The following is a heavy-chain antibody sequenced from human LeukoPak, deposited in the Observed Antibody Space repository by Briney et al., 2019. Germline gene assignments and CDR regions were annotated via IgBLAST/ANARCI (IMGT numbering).Heavy chain of an antibody. CDR3: ARAGRGFTYGYSDS. Sequence: GGSLRLSCEAFGFSFSDYYMTWIRQAPGKGLEWVSYISPSGSTIRNADSVKGRFTISRDNTRNSLYLQMSSLRADDTAVYYCARAGRGFTYGYSDSWGQGTLVTVSS. CDR2: ISPSGSTI. J-gene: IGHJ4*02. CDR1: GFSFSDYY. D-gene: IGHD2-8*01. V-gene: IGHV3-11*01.